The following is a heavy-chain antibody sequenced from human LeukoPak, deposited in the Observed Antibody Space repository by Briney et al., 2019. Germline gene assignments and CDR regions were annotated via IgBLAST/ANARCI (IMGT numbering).Heavy chain of an antibody. V-gene: IGHV3-74*01. CDR1: GYTFSSYW. J-gene: IGHJ4*02. CDR3: ARDVAGARSY. Sequence: GGSLRLSCAASGYTFSSYWMHWVRQVPGQGLVWVSRIDTDGRTTDYADSVRGRFTIYRDNVQNTLYLQMNSLTAEDTAVYYCARDVAGARSYWGQGVLVSVSS. CDR2: IDTDGRTT. D-gene: IGHD3-10*01.